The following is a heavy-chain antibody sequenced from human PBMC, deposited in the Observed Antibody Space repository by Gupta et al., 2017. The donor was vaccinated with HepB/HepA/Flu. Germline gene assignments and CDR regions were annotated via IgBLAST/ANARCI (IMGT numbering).Heavy chain of an antibody. CDR2: IKSEWTGA. J-gene: IGHJ4*02. V-gene: IGHV3-74*01. D-gene: IGHD3-16*01. CDR3: VRGGFYFDY. Sequence: EVQLVESGGGLVQPGGSLRLSCAASGFTFSSYWMHWVRQGPGKGPVWVSRIKSEWTGATYVDSVKGRFTISKDNAKSTLYLQMNSLRAEDTAVYYCVRGGFYFDYWGQGTLVTVSS. CDR1: GFTFSSYW.